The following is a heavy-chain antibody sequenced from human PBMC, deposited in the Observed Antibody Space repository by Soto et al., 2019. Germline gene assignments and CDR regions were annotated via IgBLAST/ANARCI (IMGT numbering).Heavy chain of an antibody. CDR2: ISSSSSYI. J-gene: IGHJ4*02. CDR1: GFNFSSYS. Sequence: GGSLRLSCAASGFNFSSYSMNWVRQTPGKGLEWVSSISSSSSYIYYADSVKGRFTISRDNAKNSLYLQMNSLRAEDTAVYYCARDLAVSYYFDYWGQGTLVTVSS. V-gene: IGHV3-21*01. D-gene: IGHD3-16*01. CDR3: ARDLAVSYYFDY.